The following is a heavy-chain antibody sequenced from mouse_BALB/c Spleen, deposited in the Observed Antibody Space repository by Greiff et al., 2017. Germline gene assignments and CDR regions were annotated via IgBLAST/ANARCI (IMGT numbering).Heavy chain of an antibody. Sequence: QVQLKQSGAELVRPGSSVKISCKASGYAFSSYWMNWVKQRPGQGLEWIGQIYPGDGDTNYNGKFKGKATLTADKSSSTAYMQLSSLTSEDSAVYFCARGYGSSSYAMDYWGQGTSVTVSS. J-gene: IGHJ4*01. V-gene: IGHV1-80*01. D-gene: IGHD1-1*01. CDR1: GYAFSSYW. CDR3: ARGYGSSSYAMDY. CDR2: IYPGDGDT.